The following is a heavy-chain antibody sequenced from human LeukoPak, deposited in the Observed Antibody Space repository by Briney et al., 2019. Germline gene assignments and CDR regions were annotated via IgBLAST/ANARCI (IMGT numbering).Heavy chain of an antibody. V-gene: IGHV4-39*01. CDR1: GGSISSSSYY. CDR3: AGSSNWLPFDH. D-gene: IGHD6-13*01. J-gene: IGHJ4*02. CDR2: IYYTGSS. Sequence: SETLSLTCIVSGGSISSSSYYWAWIRQPPGKGLEWIGSIYYTGSSYYNPSLKSRVTISVDTSKNLFSLQLSSVTAADAAVYYCAGSSNWLPFDHWGQGALVTVSS.